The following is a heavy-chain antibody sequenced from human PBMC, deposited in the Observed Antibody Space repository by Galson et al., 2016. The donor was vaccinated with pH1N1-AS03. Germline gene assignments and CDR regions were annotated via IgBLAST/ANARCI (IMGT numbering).Heavy chain of an antibody. CDR1: GFTVSSKY. Sequence: SLRLSCAASGFTVSSKYVSWVRQAPEKGLEWVSSIYSGGSTYYADSVKGRFNISRDNSKATSVLQMSSLRPEDTAVYYCSSVTSASPTVGAFGIWGQRTMVTVSS. J-gene: IGHJ3*02. CDR2: IYSGGST. CDR3: SSVTSASPTVGAFGI. V-gene: IGHV3-66*02. D-gene: IGHD3-16*01.